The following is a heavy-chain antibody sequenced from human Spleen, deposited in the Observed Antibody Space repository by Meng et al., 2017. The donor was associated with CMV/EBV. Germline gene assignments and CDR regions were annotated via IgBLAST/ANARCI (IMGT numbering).Heavy chain of an antibody. CDR1: GFTFGGYW. D-gene: IGHD6-6*01. V-gene: IGHV3-7*01. J-gene: IGHJ6*02. Sequence: GGSLRLSCAASGFTFGGYWMTWVRQAPGKGLEWVASINKDGGETYYVDSVKGRFTISRDNAKNSLDLQMNRLRAEDTAVYYCARERVSSSSSRVAYYGMDVWGQGTTVTVSS. CDR3: ARERVSSSSSRVAYYGMDV. CDR2: INKDGGET.